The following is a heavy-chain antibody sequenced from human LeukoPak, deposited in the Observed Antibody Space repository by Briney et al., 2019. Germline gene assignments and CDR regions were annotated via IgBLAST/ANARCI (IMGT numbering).Heavy chain of an antibody. CDR1: GFTFSSYA. Sequence: PGGSLRLSCAASGFTFSSYAMHWVRQAPGKGLEWVAVISYDGSNKYYADSVKGRFTISRDNSKHTLYLQINSLRAEDTAVYYCASETYYYGSGSYYGGAFDIWGQGTMVTVSS. V-gene: IGHV3-30-3*01. J-gene: IGHJ3*02. CDR3: ASETYYYGSGSYYGGAFDI. CDR2: ISYDGSNK. D-gene: IGHD3-10*01.